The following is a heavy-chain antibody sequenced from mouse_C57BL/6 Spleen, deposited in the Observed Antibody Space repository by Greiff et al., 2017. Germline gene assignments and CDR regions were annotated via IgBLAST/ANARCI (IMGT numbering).Heavy chain of an antibody. CDR1: GFTFSDYG. V-gene: IGHV5-15*01. J-gene: IGHJ4*01. D-gene: IGHD4-1*01. Sequence: DVHLVESGGGLVQPGGSLKLSCAASGFTFSDYGMAWVRQAPRKGPEWVAFISNLAYSIYYADTVTGRFTISRENAKNTLYLEMSSLRSEDTAMYYCARRGDWDPYYAMDYWGQGTSVTVSS. CDR3: ARRGDWDPYYAMDY. CDR2: ISNLAYSI.